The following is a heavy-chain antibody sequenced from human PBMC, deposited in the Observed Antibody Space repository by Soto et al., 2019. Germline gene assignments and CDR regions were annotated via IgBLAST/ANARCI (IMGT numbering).Heavy chain of an antibody. Sequence: KPGGSLRLSCAASGFTFSSYSMNWVRQAPGKGLEWVSSISSSSSYIYYADSVKGRFTISRDNAKNSLYLQMNSLRAEDTAVYYCARGPTTVTTYYYGMDVWGQGTTVTVSS. CDR1: GFTFSSYS. CDR2: ISSSSSYI. CDR3: ARGPTTVTTYYYGMDV. J-gene: IGHJ6*02. D-gene: IGHD4-17*01. V-gene: IGHV3-21*01.